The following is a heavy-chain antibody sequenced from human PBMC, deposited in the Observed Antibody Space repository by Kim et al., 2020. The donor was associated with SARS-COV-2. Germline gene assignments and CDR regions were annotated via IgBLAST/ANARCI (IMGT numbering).Heavy chain of an antibody. CDR1: GYSFTSYW. CDR3: ARTGVLTGYYHPWFDP. D-gene: IGHD3-9*01. CDR2: IDPSDSYT. J-gene: IGHJ5*02. V-gene: IGHV5-10-1*01. Sequence: GESLKISCKGSGYSFTSYWISWVRQMPGKGLEWMGRIDPSDSYTNYSPSFQGHVTILADKSISTAYLQWSSLKASDTAMYYCARTGVLTGYYHPWFDPWGQGTLVTVSS.